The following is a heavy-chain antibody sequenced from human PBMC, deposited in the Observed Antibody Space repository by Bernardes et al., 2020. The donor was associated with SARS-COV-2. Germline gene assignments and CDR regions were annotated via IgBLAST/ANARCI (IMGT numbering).Heavy chain of an antibody. CDR3: ARSGTYPDAFDI. J-gene: IGHJ3*02. Sequence: SVKVSCKTSRNTFNTFTSYAVIWVRQAPGQGLECMGGIIPLFGTTNYAQNFQGRVTIAADESTSTVYMELSSLRSEDTAMYYCARSGTYPDAFDIWGQGTMVTVSS. D-gene: IGHD1-26*01. CDR2: IIPLFGTT. V-gene: IGHV1-69*13. CDR1: RNTFNTFTSYA.